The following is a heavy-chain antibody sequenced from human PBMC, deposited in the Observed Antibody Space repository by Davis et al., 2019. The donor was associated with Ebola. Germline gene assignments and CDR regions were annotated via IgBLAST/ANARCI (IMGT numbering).Heavy chain of an antibody. CDR2: INHSGST. CDR1: GGSFSGYY. Sequence: MPSETLSLTCAVYGGSFSGYYWSWIRQSPGKGLEWIGEINHSGSTNYNPSLKSRVTISVDTSKNQFSLKLSSVTAADTAVYYCARGRRYSYGYWGYWGQGTLVTVSS. D-gene: IGHD5-18*01. CDR3: ARGRRYSYGYWGY. J-gene: IGHJ4*02. V-gene: IGHV4-34*01.